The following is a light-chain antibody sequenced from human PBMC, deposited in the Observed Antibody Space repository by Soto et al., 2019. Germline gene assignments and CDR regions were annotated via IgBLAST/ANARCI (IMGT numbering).Light chain of an antibody. CDR1: SSNIGAGYD. J-gene: IGLJ2*01. CDR3: QSYDSSLSGPV. Sequence: QAVVTQPPPVSGAPGQRVTISCTGSSSNIGAGYDVHWYQQLPGTAPELLIYGNNNRPSGVPDRFSGSKSGTSASLAITGLQAEDEADYYCQSYDSSLSGPVFGGGTKLTVL. V-gene: IGLV1-40*01. CDR2: GNN.